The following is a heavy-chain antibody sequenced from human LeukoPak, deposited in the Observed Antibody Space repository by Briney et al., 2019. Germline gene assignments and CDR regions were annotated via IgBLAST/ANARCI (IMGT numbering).Heavy chain of an antibody. J-gene: IGHJ3*02. CDR2: IYHSGST. D-gene: IGHD3-22*01. CDR1: GGSISSSNR. Sequence: SETLSLTCAVSGGSISSSNRWSWVRQPPGKGLEWIGEIYHSGSTNYNPSLKSRVTISVDKSKNQFSLKLSSVTAADTAVYYCARVKDYDSRSAQMDAFDIWGQGTMVTVSS. V-gene: IGHV4-4*02. CDR3: ARVKDYDSRSAQMDAFDI.